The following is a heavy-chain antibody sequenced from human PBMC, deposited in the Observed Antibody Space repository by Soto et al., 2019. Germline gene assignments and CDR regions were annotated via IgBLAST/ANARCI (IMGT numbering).Heavy chain of an antibody. V-gene: IGHV3-30-3*01. CDR3: ARDLEDYYDSSGPDY. J-gene: IGHJ4*02. D-gene: IGHD3-22*01. Sequence: QVQLVESGGGVVQPGRSLRLSCAASGFTFSSYAMHWVRQAPGKGLEWVAVISYDGSNKYYADSVKGRFTISRDNSKNTLYLQMNSLRAEDTAVYYCARDLEDYYDSSGPDYWGQGTLVTVSS. CDR1: GFTFSSYA. CDR2: ISYDGSNK.